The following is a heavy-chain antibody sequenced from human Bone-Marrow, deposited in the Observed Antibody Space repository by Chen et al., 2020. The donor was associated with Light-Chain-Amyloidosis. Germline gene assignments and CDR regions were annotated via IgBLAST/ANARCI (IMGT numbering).Heavy chain of an antibody. V-gene: IGHV5-51*03. CDR1: GYTFTTYW. Sequence: EVQLVQSGAEVKTPGESLKISCKASGYTFTTYWIAWFRQMPGKGLEWMGIIYASDSQVRYSPSFQGQVSMSVEKSSTTAYLQWSSLKASDSAMYFCARTSGDYYDSAGSPFDPWGQGSLVTVSS. J-gene: IGHJ5*02. D-gene: IGHD3-22*01. CDR2: IYASDSQV. CDR3: ARTSGDYYDSAGSPFDP.